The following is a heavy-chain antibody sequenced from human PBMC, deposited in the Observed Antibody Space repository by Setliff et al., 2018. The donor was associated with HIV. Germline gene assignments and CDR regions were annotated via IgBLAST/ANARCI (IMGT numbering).Heavy chain of an antibody. CDR2: IYPGDSDT. CDR3: ARQEEMATILSQSGTFDI. Sequence: GESLKISCKGSGYNFTSYWIGWARQMPGKGLEWMGIIYPGDSDTRYSPSFQGQVTISADKSISTAYLQWSSLKASDTAMYYCARQEEMATILSQSGTFDIWGQGTMVTVSS. D-gene: IGHD1-26*01. CDR1: GYNFTSYW. J-gene: IGHJ3*02. V-gene: IGHV5-51*01.